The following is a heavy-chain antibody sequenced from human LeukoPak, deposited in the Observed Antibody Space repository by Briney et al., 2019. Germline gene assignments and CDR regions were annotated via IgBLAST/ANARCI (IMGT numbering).Heavy chain of an antibody. V-gene: IGHV3-23*01. Sequence: GGSLRLSCAASGITFSSYGMSWVRQAPGKGLEWVSSISSTGGTTYYADSVKGRFTISRDNAKNTLYLQMNSLRAEDTAIYYCAKNGDRGAYCTGGTCYPYFYYYMDVWGKGTTVTI. J-gene: IGHJ6*03. CDR2: ISSTGGTT. CDR1: GITFSSYG. CDR3: AKNGDRGAYCTGGTCYPYFYYYMDV. D-gene: IGHD2-15*01.